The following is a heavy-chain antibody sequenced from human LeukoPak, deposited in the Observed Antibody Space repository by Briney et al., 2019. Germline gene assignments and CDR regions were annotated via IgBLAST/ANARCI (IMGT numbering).Heavy chain of an antibody. CDR2: FYYSGNT. D-gene: IGHD6-19*01. CDR3: ARTAGIAVAGSRQYFDY. J-gene: IGHJ4*02. Sequence: PSETLSLTCTVSGGSISSSSYYWGWIRQPPGKGLEWIGSFYYSGNTYYNPSLKSRVTISVDTSKNEFSLNLRSVTAADTAVYYCARTAGIAVAGSRQYFDYWGQGMLVTVSS. CDR1: GGSISSSSYY. V-gene: IGHV4-39*01.